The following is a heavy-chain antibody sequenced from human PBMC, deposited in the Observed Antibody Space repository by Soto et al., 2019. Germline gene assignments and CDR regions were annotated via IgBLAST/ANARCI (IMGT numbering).Heavy chain of an antibody. D-gene: IGHD2-15*01. J-gene: IGHJ5*02. V-gene: IGHV3-30-3*01. CDR1: GFTFSSYA. CDR2: ISYDGSNK. Sequence: GGSLRLSCAASGFTFSSYAMHWVRQAPGKGLEWVAVISYDGSNKYYADSVKGRFTISRDNSKNTLYLQMNSLRAEDTAVYYCASLTGLGYCSGGSCYTAEDNRFDPWGQGTLVTVSS. CDR3: ASLTGLGYCSGGSCYTAEDNRFDP.